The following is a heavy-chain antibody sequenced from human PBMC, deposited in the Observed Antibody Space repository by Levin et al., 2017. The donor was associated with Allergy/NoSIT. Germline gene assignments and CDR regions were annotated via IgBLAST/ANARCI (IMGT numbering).Heavy chain of an antibody. J-gene: IGHJ4*02. CDR1: GGSISSSSYY. Sequence: PSETLSLTCTVSGGSISSSSYYWGWIRQPPGKGLEWIGSIYYSGSTYYNPSLKSRVTISVDTSKNQFSLKLSSVTAADTAVYYCARDKYGDYPLFDYWGQGTLVTVSS. V-gene: IGHV4-39*07. D-gene: IGHD4-17*01. CDR2: IYYSGST. CDR3: ARDKYGDYPLFDY.